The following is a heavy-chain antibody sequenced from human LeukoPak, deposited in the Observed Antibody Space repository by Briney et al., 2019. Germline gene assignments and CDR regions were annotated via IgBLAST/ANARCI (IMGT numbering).Heavy chain of an antibody. J-gene: IGHJ5*02. V-gene: IGHV4-4*02. CDR3: AKGAGGFSYYNWFDP. Sequence: SETLSLTCAVSGGSISSSNWWSWVRQPSGEGLEWIGSIYYSGTTHYSPSLESRVTISVDTSKNQFSLKLASVTAADTAIYYCAKGAGGFSYYNWFDPWGQGTLVTVSS. CDR2: IYYSGTT. D-gene: IGHD5-18*01. CDR1: GGSISSSNW.